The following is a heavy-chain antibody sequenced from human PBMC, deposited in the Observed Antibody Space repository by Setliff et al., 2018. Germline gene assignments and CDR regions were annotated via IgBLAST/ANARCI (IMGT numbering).Heavy chain of an antibody. CDR1: GGSISSGDAS. D-gene: IGHD2-8*02. CDR2: IYYSGST. V-gene: IGHV4-30-4*07. J-gene: IGHJ4*02. Sequence: ASETLSLTCAVSGGSISSGDASWSWVRQPPGKGLEWIGYIYYSGSTYYNPSLKSRVTISVDTSKNQFSLKLSSVTAADTALYYCTVYNTGSSKDHYWGQGTPVTVSS. CDR3: TVYNTGSSKDHY.